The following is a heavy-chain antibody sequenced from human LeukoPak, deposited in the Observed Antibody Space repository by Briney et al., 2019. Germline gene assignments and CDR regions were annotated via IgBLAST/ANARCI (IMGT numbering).Heavy chain of an antibody. J-gene: IGHJ4*02. Sequence: QTGGSLRLSCVASGLTFSNYGMHWARQAPGKGLEWVSVITSGGSTYYADSVKGRFTISRDNSKNTLYLQMNSLRAEDTAVYYCAKRLPVVGDRNRAFDYWGQGTLVTVSS. V-gene: IGHV3-23*01. CDR2: ITSGGST. D-gene: IGHD2-21*02. CDR3: AKRLPVVGDRNRAFDY. CDR1: GLTFSNYG.